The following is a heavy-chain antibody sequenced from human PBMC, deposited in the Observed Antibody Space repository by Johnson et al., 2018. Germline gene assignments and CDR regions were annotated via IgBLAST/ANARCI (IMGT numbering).Heavy chain of an antibody. D-gene: IGHD1-26*01. CDR1: GGSISSHY. CDR2: IYYSGST. CDR3: ARGGGADYYYGMDV. Sequence: QVQLQESGPGLVKPSETLSLTCTVSGGSISSHYWSWIRQPPGKGLEWIGYIYYSGSTNYNPSLKSRVTISVDTSKNLFSLKLSSVTAADTAVYYCARGGGADYYYGMDVWGQGTTVTVSS. V-gene: IGHV4-59*11. J-gene: IGHJ6*02.